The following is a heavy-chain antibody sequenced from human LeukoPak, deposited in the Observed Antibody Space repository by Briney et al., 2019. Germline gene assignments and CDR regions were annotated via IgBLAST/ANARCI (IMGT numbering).Heavy chain of an antibody. Sequence: GGSLRLSCAASGFTLSSHSMNWVRQAPGKGLEWVASISSSSSYIYYADSVKGRFTISRDNAKNSLFLQMNSLRAEDTAVYYCARGRDGYNLVDAFDIWGQGIMVTVSS. CDR2: ISSSSSYI. CDR1: GFTLSSHS. J-gene: IGHJ3*02. V-gene: IGHV3-21*01. CDR3: ARGRDGYNLVDAFDI. D-gene: IGHD5-24*01.